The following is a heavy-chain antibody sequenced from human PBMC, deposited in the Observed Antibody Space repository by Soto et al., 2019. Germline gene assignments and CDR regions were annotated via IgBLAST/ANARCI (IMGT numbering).Heavy chain of an antibody. CDR1: GYSFTSYW. V-gene: IGHV5-51*01. J-gene: IGHJ5*02. CDR2: IYPGDSDT. CDR3: ARLPGSSSWSGWFDP. Sequence: GESLKLSCKGSGYSFTSYWIGWVRQMPGKGLEWMGIIYPGDSDTRYSPSFQGQVTISADKSISTAYLHWRSLKASDTAMYYCARLPGSSSWSGWFDPWGQGTLVTVSS. D-gene: IGHD6-13*01.